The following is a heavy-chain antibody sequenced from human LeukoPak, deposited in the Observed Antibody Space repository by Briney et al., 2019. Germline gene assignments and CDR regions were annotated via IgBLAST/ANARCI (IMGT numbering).Heavy chain of an antibody. J-gene: IGHJ6*03. D-gene: IGHD5-18*01. CDR2: ISSSSSYI. CDR3: ARDDSYGNYMDV. V-gene: IGHV3-21*01. CDR1: GFTFSSYS. Sequence: GGSLRLSCAASGFTFSSYSMNWVRQAPGKGLGWVSSISSSSSYIYYADSVKGRFTISRDNAKNSLYLQMNSLRVEGTAVYYCARDDSYGNYMDVWGKGTTVTVSS.